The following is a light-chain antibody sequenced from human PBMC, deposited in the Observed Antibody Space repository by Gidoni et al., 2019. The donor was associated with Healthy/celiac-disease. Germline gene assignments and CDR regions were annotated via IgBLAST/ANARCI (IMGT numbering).Light chain of an antibody. CDR3: GTWDSSLSAYV. Sequence: QKVTISCSGSSSNIGNNYVSWYQQLPGTAPKLLIYDNNKRPSGIPDRFSGSKSGTSATLGITGLQTGDEADYYCGTWDSSLSAYVFGTGTKVTVL. CDR1: SSNIGNNY. V-gene: IGLV1-51*01. J-gene: IGLJ1*01. CDR2: DNN.